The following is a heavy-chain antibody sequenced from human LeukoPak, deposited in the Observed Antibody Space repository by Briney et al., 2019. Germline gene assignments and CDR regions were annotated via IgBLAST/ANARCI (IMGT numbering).Heavy chain of an antibody. CDR1: GFTVSRNY. V-gene: IGHV3-53*01. Sequence: GGSLRLSCAASGFTVSRNYMSWVRQAPGKGLEWVSVIYSGGNTYYADFVKGRFTISRDNSKNTLYLQINSLTAEDTAVHYCANLPRGDYWGLGTLVTVSS. CDR3: ANLPRGDY. CDR2: IYSGGNT. J-gene: IGHJ4*02. D-gene: IGHD3-10*01.